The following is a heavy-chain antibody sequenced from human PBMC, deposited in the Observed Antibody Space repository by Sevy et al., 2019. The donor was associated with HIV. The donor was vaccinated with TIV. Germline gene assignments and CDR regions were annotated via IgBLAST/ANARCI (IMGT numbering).Heavy chain of an antibody. D-gene: IGHD2-2*01. Sequence: GGSLRLSCAVSGFTLSSYSMNWVRQAPGKGLEWVSYISSSSSSIYYADSVQGRFTISRDNAKNSLYLQMNSLRDEDTAVYYCARSEACYGRRNFGSWGQGTLVSGSS. V-gene: IGHV3-48*02. CDR1: GFTLSSYS. J-gene: IGHJ4*02. CDR3: ARSEACYGRRNFGS. CDR2: ISSSSSSI.